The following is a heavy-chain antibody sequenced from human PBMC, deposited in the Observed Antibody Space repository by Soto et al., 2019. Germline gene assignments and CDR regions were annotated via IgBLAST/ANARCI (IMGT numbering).Heavy chain of an antibody. CDR3: ARPVEMATISRSYLFY. CDR1: GGTFSNDA. Sequence: GASVKVSCKASGGTFSNDAINWVRQAPGQGLEWMGGIIPIFGTANYAQKFQGRVTITADESTSTAYLDLSSLRSEDTAVYYCARPVEMATISRSYLFYWGQGTLVTVSS. V-gene: IGHV1-69*13. CDR2: IIPIFGTA. D-gene: IGHD5-12*01. J-gene: IGHJ4*02.